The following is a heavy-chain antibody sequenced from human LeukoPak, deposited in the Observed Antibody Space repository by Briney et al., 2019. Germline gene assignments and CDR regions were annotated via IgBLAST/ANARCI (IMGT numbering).Heavy chain of an antibody. CDR3: GSSYDSSGYSYYFDY. Sequence: PGGSLRLSCAASGFTFSSYAMSWVRQAPGKGLEGVSAISGSGGSTYYADSVKGRFTISRDNSKNTLYLQMNSLRAKDTAVYYCGSSYDSSGYSYYFDYWGQGTLVTVSS. V-gene: IGHV3-23*01. CDR2: ISGSGGST. D-gene: IGHD3-22*01. CDR1: GFTFSSYA. J-gene: IGHJ4*02.